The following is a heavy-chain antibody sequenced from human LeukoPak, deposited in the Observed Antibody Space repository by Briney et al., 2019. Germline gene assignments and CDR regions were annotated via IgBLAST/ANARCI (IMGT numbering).Heavy chain of an antibody. CDR2: INPNSGGT. V-gene: IGHV1-2*02. J-gene: IGHJ4*02. Sequence: ASVKVSCKASAYTFSGYYIHWVRQAPGQGLEWMGWINPNSGGTNYAQKFQGRVTMTRDTSITTAYMELSRLTSDDTAVYYCAKDMAAVAGQGYECFDYWGQGTRVTVSS. CDR3: AKDMAAVAGQGYECFDY. D-gene: IGHD6-19*01. CDR1: AYTFSGYY.